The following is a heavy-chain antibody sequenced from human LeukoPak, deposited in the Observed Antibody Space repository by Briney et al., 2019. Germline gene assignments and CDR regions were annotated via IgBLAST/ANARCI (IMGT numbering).Heavy chain of an antibody. D-gene: IGHD2-2*01. Sequence: ASVKVSCKASGYTFTGYYMHWVRQAPGQGLEWMGWINPNSGGTNYSQKFQGRGTMTRDTSISTAYMELSRLRSADTAVYYCARDLSGYCSSTSCPPPNTYGMDVWGQGTTVTVSS. V-gene: IGHV1-2*02. CDR3: ARDLSGYCSSTSCPPPNTYGMDV. CDR2: INPNSGGT. J-gene: IGHJ6*02. CDR1: GYTFTGYY.